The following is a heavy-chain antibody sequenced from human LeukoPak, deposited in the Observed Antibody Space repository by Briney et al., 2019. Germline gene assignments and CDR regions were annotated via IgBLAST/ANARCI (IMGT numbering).Heavy chain of an antibody. CDR1: GLTFSTYS. CDR3: SFERARSGRGSGWRIFDY. V-gene: IGHV3-23*01. J-gene: IGHJ4*02. D-gene: IGHD6-19*01. Sequence: GGSLRLSCAVSGLTFSTYSMTWVRQGPGKGLEWVSSIYNSGAKIFYADSVKGRFTISRDNSKNTLYLQMNSLRAEDTAVYYCSFERARSGRGSGWRIFDYWGQGTLVTVSS. CDR2: IYNSGAKI.